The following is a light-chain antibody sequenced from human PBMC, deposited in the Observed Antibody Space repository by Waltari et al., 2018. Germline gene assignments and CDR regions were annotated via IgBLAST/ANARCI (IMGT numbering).Light chain of an antibody. CDR2: RNN. Sequence: QSVLTQPPSASGTPGQRVIISCSGSISNIGANYVYWYQQLPGTAPKLLIYRNNQRPSGVPDRFSGSKSGTSASLATSGLRSEDEAHYHCAAWDDSLSGVVFGGGTKLTVL. CDR3: AAWDDSLSGVV. J-gene: IGLJ2*01. V-gene: IGLV1-47*01. CDR1: ISNIGANY.